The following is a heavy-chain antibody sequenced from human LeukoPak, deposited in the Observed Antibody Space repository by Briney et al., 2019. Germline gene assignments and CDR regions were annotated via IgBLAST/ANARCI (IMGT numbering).Heavy chain of an antibody. D-gene: IGHD2-2*01. CDR2: ISHDGSSK. CDR1: GFTFSSYA. J-gene: IGHJ4*02. CDR3: ASTHLGYCSSSSCQNDY. V-gene: IGHV3-30*14. Sequence: GGSLRLSCAASGFTFSSYAVHWVRQAPGKGLEWVAVISHDGSSKFYADSVQGRFTISRDNSKNTLYLQMNSLRAEDTAVYYRASTHLGYCSSSSCQNDYWGQGTLVTVSS.